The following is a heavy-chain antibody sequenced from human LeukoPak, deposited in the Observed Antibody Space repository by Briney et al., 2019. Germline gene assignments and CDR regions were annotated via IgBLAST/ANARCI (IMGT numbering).Heavy chain of an antibody. V-gene: IGHV1-2*06. CDR3: ARSRGPGIAVAGTEGVGY. Sequence: ASVKVSCKASGYTFTGYYMHWVRQAPGQGLEWMGRINPNSGGTNYAQKFQGGVTMTRDTPISTAYMELSRLRSDDTAVYYCARSRGPGIAVAGTEGVGYWGQGTLVTVSS. CDR1: GYTFTGYY. CDR2: INPNSGGT. D-gene: IGHD6-19*01. J-gene: IGHJ4*02.